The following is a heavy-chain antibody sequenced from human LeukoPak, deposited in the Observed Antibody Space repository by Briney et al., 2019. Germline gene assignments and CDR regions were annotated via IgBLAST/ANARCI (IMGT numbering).Heavy chain of an antibody. CDR2: ISSSSSYI. CDR3: ARDSCVEWCMLYYYYYGMDV. Sequence: GGSLRLSCSASGFTFSSYSMNWVRQAPGKGLEWVSSISSSSSYIYYADSVKGRFTISRDNAKNSLYLQMNSLRAEDTAVYYCARDSCVEWCMLYYYYYGMDVWGQGTTVTVSS. V-gene: IGHV3-21*01. D-gene: IGHD2-8*01. CDR1: GFTFSSYS. J-gene: IGHJ6*02.